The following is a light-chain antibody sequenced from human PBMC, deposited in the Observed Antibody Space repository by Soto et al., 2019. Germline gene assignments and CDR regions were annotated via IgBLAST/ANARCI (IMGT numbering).Light chain of an antibody. Sequence: QSVLTQPRSVSGSPGQSVIISCTGTSSDVSIYDYVSWYQQHPGKAPKLIIYDVTERPSGVPDRFSGSKSGNTASLTISGLQAEDEAYYYCSSYTTSTSFILFGGGTKVTV. CDR2: DVT. CDR3: SSYTTSTSFIL. CDR1: SSDVSIYDY. J-gene: IGLJ2*01. V-gene: IGLV2-11*01.